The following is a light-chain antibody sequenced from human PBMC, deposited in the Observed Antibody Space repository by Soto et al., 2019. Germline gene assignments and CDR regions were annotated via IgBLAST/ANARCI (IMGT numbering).Light chain of an antibody. V-gene: IGKV1-5*01. J-gene: IGKJ2*01. CDR2: DAS. Sequence: DIQMTQSPSTLSSSVGDRVTITCRASQSVSSWLAWYQQRPGKAPKLLIYDASSMESGVPSRFSGSGSGTDFTLTISSLQPDDFATYYCHQYNSYSPTFGQGTKLEIK. CDR1: QSVSSW. CDR3: HQYNSYSPT.